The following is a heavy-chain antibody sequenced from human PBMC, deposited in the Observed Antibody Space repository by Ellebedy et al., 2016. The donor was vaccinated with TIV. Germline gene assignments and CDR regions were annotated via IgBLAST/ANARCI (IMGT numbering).Heavy chain of an antibody. CDR1: GYSFTSYW. CDR3: ARRDSSGWQYYFDY. CDR2: IYPGDSDT. Sequence: GGSLRLXXKGSGYSFTSYWIGWVRQMPGKGLEWMGIIYPGDSDTRYSPSFQGQVTISADKSISTAYLQWSSLKASDTAMYYCARRDSSGWQYYFDYWGQGTLVTVSS. V-gene: IGHV5-51*01. D-gene: IGHD6-19*01. J-gene: IGHJ4*02.